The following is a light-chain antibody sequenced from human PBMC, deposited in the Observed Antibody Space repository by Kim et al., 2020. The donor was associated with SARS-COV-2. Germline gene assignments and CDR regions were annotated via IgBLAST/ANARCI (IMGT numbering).Light chain of an antibody. V-gene: IGLV2-14*03. Sequence: GQSIPISYTGTSNDVGYYTAVSWYQQHPGKAPKLLIYDVTGRASGVSNRFFGSQSGNTASLTISGLRAEDEADYYCSSHTTSSTYVFGSGTQLTVL. CDR1: SNDVGYYTA. CDR2: DVT. CDR3: SSHTTSSTYV. J-gene: IGLJ1*01.